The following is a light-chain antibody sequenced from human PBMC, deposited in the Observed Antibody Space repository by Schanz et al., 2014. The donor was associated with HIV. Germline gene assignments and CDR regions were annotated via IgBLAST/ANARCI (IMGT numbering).Light chain of an antibody. Sequence: QSALTQPPSASGSPGQSITISCTGTSSDVGYYNYVSWYQQHPGKAPKLIIYEVYKRPSGVPDRFSGSKSGNTASLTVSGLQAEDEADYYCTSYAGSNVLGIFGGGTKLTVL. CDR3: TSYAGSNVLGI. CDR2: EVY. CDR1: SSDVGYYNY. V-gene: IGLV2-8*01. J-gene: IGLJ2*01.